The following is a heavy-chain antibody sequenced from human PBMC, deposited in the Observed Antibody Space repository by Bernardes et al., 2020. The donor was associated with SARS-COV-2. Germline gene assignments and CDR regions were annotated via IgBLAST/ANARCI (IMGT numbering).Heavy chain of an antibody. CDR3: ARDHDLYGMDV. Sequence: GGSLRLSCVASGFTFSSNWMSWVRQAPGKGLEWVANIEQDGSEKYYVDSVKGRFTISRDNAKNSLHLQMNSLRAEDTAVYYCARDHDLYGMDVWGQGTAVTVSS. CDR2: IEQDGSEK. J-gene: IGHJ6*02. CDR1: GFTFSSNW. D-gene: IGHD3-16*01. V-gene: IGHV3-7*01.